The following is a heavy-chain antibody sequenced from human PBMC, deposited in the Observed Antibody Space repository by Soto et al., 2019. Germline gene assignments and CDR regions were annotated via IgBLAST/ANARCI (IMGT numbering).Heavy chain of an antibody. Sequence: QVQLVQSGAEVKKPGSSVKVSCKASGGTFSSYTISWVRQAPGQGLEWMGRIIPILGIANYAQKFQGRVTITADKSTSTAYMELSSLRSEDTAVYYCAREILGEDIVAYNGFDPWGQGTLVTVSS. CDR2: IIPILGIA. J-gene: IGHJ5*02. D-gene: IGHD2-15*01. CDR1: GGTFSSYT. V-gene: IGHV1-69*08. CDR3: AREILGEDIVAYNGFDP.